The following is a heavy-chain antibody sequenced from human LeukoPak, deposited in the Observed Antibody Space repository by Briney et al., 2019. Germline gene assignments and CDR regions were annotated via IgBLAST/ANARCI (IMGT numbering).Heavy chain of an antibody. V-gene: IGHV3-21*01. CDR2: ISSSSSYI. J-gene: IGHJ4*02. Sequence: GGSLRLSCAASGFTFSSYSMNWVRQAPGKGLEWVSSISSSSSYIYYADSVKGRFTISRDNAKNSLYLQMNSLRAEDTAVYYCARGARNAGSGYPFDYWGQGTLVTVSS. CDR3: ARGARNAGSGYPFDY. D-gene: IGHD3-3*01. CDR1: GFTFSSYS.